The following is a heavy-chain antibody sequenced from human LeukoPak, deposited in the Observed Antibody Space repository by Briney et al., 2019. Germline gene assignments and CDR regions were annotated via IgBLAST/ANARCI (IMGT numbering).Heavy chain of an antibody. CDR3: AKDAYYDSSGYLWSDAFDI. J-gene: IGHJ3*02. V-gene: IGHV3-30*02. CDR2: IRYDGSNK. Sequence: GGSLRLSCAASGFTFSSYGMHWVRQAPGKGLEWVAFIRYDGSNKYYADSVKGRFTISRDNSKNTLYLQMNSLRAEDTAVYYCAKDAYYDSSGYLWSDAFDIWGQGTMVTVPS. CDR1: GFTFSSYG. D-gene: IGHD3-22*01.